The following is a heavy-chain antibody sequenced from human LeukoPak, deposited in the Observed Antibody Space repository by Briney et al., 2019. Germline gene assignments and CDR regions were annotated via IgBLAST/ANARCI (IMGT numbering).Heavy chain of an antibody. CDR3: ARPDKYCGGDCYSNAFDI. J-gene: IGHJ3*02. Sequence: SETLSLTCAVSGYSISSGYYWGWIRQPPGKGLEWIGSIYHSGSTYYNPSLKSRVTISVDTSKNQFSLKLSSVTAADTAVYYCARPDKYCGGDCYSNAFDIWGQGTVVTVSS. D-gene: IGHD2-21*01. CDR2: IYHSGST. CDR1: GYSISSGYY. V-gene: IGHV4-38-2*01.